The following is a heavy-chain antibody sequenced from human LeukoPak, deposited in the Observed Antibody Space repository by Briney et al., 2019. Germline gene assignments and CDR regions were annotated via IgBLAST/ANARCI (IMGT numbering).Heavy chain of an antibody. CDR1: GFTFSNYW. D-gene: IGHD5-24*01. CDR3: ARERDEGFDY. J-gene: IGHJ4*02. V-gene: IGHV3-74*01. Sequence: PGGSLRLSCAASGFTFSNYWMHWVRQAPGKGLVWVSRINSNGSSTNYADSVKGRFTISRDNARNSLYLQMNSLKAEDTAVYYCARERDEGFDYWGQGTLVTVSS. CDR2: INSNGSST.